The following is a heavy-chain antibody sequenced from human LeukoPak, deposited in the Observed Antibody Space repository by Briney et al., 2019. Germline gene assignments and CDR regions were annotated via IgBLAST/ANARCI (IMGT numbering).Heavy chain of an antibody. D-gene: IGHD4-17*01. V-gene: IGHV3-7*01. CDR2: IKQDGSEK. CDR1: GFTFSSYW. Sequence: GGSLRLSCAASGFTFSSYWMSWVRQAPGKGLEWVASIKQDGSEKYYVDSVKGRFTISRDNAKNSLYLQMNSLRAEDTALYYCARAPGEGWFNPWGQGTLVTVSS. CDR3: ARAPGEGWFNP. J-gene: IGHJ5*02.